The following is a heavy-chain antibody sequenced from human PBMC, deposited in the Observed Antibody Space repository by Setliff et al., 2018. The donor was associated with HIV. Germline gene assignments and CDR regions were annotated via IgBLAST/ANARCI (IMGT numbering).Heavy chain of an antibody. J-gene: IGHJ3*01. CDR1: GGSISSGGYY. V-gene: IGHV4-39*07. CDR3: AKSIVGGTTHAFDL. Sequence: PSETLSLTCSVSGGSISSGGYYWSWIRQPPGKGLEWIGSIYYSGRTYYNPSLKSRVTISVDTTKNQFSLKVKSVTAADTAVYYCAKSIVGGTTHAFDLWGQGTMVTVSS. CDR2: IYYSGRT. D-gene: IGHD1-26*01.